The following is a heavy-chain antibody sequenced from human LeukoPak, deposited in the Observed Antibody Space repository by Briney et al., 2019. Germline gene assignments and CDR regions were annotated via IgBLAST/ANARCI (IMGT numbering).Heavy chain of an antibody. Sequence: ASVKVSCKASGYTFTGYYMHWVRQAPGQGLEWMGWINPNSGGTNYAQKFQGRVTMTRDTSISTAYMELSRLRSDDTAVYYCARDLMLRFLERLPTGDYWGQGTLVTVSS. J-gene: IGHJ4*02. V-gene: IGHV1-2*02. CDR3: ARDLMLRFLERLPTGDY. D-gene: IGHD3-3*01. CDR1: GYTFTGYY. CDR2: INPNSGGT.